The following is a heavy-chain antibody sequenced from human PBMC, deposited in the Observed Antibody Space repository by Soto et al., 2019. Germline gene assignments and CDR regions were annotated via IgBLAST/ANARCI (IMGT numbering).Heavy chain of an antibody. Sequence: GGSLRLSCAASGFTFSSYEMNWVRQAPGKGLEWVSYITSTGSTIYYADSVKGRFTISRDNAKNSLYLQMNSLRAEDTAVYYCALSLTYCGGDCYSDYWGQGALVTVSS. D-gene: IGHD2-21*02. V-gene: IGHV3-48*03. CDR2: ITSTGSTI. CDR3: ALSLTYCGGDCYSDY. CDR1: GFTFSSYE. J-gene: IGHJ4*02.